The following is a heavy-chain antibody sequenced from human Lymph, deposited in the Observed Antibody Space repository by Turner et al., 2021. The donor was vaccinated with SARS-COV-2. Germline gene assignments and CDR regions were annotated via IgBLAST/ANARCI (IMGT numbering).Heavy chain of an antibody. V-gene: IGHV4-39*01. Sequence: QLQLQESGPGLVKPSETLFLTCTVPGASISRSNYYGGWILQPPGKGLEWIGSMYSSSRNYCNPSLKSRVTISVDTSKNQFSLKLSSVTAEDTAVYYCARQWSGYYPTPGYWGQGTLVTVSS. J-gene: IGHJ4*02. CDR1: GASISRSNYY. D-gene: IGHD3-3*01. CDR3: ARQWSGYYPTPGY. CDR2: MYSSSRN.